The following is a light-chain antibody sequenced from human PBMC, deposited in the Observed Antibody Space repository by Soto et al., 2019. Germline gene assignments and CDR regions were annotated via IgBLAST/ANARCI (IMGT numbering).Light chain of an antibody. CDR3: CSYAGSYTYV. CDR1: SSYVGGYNY. CDR2: DVS. J-gene: IGLJ1*01. V-gene: IGLV2-11*01. Sequence: QSALTQPRSVSGSPGQSVTISCTGTSSYVGGYNYVSWYQQHPGKAPKLMICDVSKRPSGVPDRFSGSKSGNTASLTISGLQAEDEADYYCCSYAGSYTYVFGTGTKVTVL.